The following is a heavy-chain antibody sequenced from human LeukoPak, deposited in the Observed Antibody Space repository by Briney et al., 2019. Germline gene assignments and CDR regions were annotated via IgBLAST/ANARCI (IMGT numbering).Heavy chain of an antibody. CDR1: GYTFTSYY. CDR3: ARAQTRGGFDY. CDR2: INPSGGST. D-gene: IGHD1-1*01. V-gene: IGHV1-46*01. J-gene: IGHJ4*02. Sequence: ASVKVSCKASGYTFTSYYMHWVRQAPGQGLEWMGVINPSGGSTSYHQKFQGRVTMTRDTSTSTVYMELSSLRSEDTAVYYCARAQTRGGFDYWGQGTLVTVSS.